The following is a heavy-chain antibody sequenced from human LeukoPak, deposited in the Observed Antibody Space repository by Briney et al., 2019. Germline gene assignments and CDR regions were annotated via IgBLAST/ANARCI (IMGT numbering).Heavy chain of an antibody. CDR2: TYYRSKWYT. Sequence: SQTLSLTCAISGDSVSSNSAAWIWIRQSPSRGLEWLGRTYYRSKWYTEYAVSVKSRITINPDTSKNQFSLQLSSVDPEDTAVYYCARLGSGSNYWGQGTLVTVSS. J-gene: IGHJ4*02. V-gene: IGHV6-1*01. CDR1: GDSVSSNSAA. D-gene: IGHD3-10*01. CDR3: ARLGSGSNY.